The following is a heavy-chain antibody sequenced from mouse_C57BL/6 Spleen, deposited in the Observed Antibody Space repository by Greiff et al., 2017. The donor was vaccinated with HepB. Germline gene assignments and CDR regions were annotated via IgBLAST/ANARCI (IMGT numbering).Heavy chain of an antibody. V-gene: IGHV1-22*01. CDR3: ATYGTWYFDV. Sequence: EVQLQQSGPELVKPGASVKMSCKASGYTFTDYNMHWVKQSHGKSLEWIGYINPNNGDTSYNQKFKGKATLTVNKSSSTAYMELRSLTSEDSAVYYCATYGTWYFDVWGTGTTVTVSS. CDR2: INPNNGDT. D-gene: IGHD1-1*02. J-gene: IGHJ1*03. CDR1: GYTFTDYN.